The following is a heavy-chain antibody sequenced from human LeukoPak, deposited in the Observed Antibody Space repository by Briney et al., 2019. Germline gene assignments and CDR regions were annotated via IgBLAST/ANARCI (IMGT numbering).Heavy chain of an antibody. CDR3: ARERSYYYYGMDV. V-gene: IGHV1-18*04. CDR1: GYTFTSYY. Sequence: ASVKVSCKASGYTFTSYYMHWVRQAPGQGLEWMGWISAYNGNTNYAQKLQGRVTMTTDTSTSTAYMELRSLRSDDTAVYYCARERSYYYYGMDVWGQGTTVTVSS. CDR2: ISAYNGNT. J-gene: IGHJ6*02.